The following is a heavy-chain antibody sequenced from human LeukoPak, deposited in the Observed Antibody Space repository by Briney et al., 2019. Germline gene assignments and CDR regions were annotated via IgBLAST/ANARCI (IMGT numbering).Heavy chain of an antibody. D-gene: IGHD2/OR15-2a*01. V-gene: IGHV4-38-2*02. CDR2: IYFTEST. Sequence: QASETLSLTCAVSGYSISSGYHWGWIRQPPGRGLEWIASIYFTESTYYNPSLKSRVTMSLDTSKNQFSLKLTSVTAADTAVYYCARDFPLLSNNYFGMDVWGKGTTVTVSS. J-gene: IGHJ6*04. CDR3: ARDFPLLSNNYFGMDV. CDR1: GYSISSGYH.